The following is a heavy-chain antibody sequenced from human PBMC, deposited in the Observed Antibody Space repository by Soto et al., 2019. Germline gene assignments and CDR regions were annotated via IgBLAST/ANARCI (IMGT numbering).Heavy chain of an antibody. J-gene: IGHJ4*02. V-gene: IGHV1-2*02. CDR3: ARCLVRATTVVDY. Sequence: QVQLVQSGTEVKKPGASVKVSCKASGYMFTDYYMHWVRQAPGQGLEWRGWIDPKGGDTKYAQNLQGRVTMTRDTSISTAYMDLSSLISDDTAVYYCARCLVRATTVVDYWGQGTLVTVSS. CDR2: IDPKGGDT. CDR1: GYMFTDYY. D-gene: IGHD1-26*01.